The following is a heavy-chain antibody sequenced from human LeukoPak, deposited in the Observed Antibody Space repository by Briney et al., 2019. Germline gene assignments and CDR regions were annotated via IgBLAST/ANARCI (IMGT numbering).Heavy chain of an antibody. J-gene: IGHJ4*02. CDR3: VNLGYSD. Sequence: GGSLRLSCEASGFSFIAAWMSWVRQAPGKGLEWVATIENDGSDKYYVDSVRGRFTLSRDNAKNSVYLQMNSLRVEDTAVYYCVNLGYSDGGQGTLVTVSS. CDR1: GFSFIAAW. CDR2: IENDGSDK. V-gene: IGHV3-7*01. D-gene: IGHD5-12*01.